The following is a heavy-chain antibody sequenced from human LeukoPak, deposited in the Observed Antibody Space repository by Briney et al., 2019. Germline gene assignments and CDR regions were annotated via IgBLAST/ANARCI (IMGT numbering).Heavy chain of an antibody. V-gene: IGHV4-61*01. Sequence: SETLSLTCTVSGGSISSSSYYWSWIRQPPGKGLEWIGYIYYSGSTNYNPSLKSRVTISVDTSKNQFSLKLSSVTAADTAVYYCAHTNYGGIDYWGQGTLVTVSS. CDR2: IYYSGST. J-gene: IGHJ4*02. CDR3: AHTNYGGIDY. D-gene: IGHD4-17*01. CDR1: GGSISSSSYY.